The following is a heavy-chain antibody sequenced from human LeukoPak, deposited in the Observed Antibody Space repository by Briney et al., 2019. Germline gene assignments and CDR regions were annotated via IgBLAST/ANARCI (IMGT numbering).Heavy chain of an antibody. CDR1: GGSISSGGYS. V-gene: IGHV4-30-2*01. CDR3: ARDRRDPYSYYYGMDV. Sequence: SSETLSLTCAVSGGSISSGGYSWSWIRQPPGKGLEWIGYIYHSGSTYYNPSLKSRVTISVDTSKNQFSLKLSSVTAADTAVYYCARDRRDPYSYYYGMDVWGQGTTVTVSS. J-gene: IGHJ6*02. CDR2: IYHSGST.